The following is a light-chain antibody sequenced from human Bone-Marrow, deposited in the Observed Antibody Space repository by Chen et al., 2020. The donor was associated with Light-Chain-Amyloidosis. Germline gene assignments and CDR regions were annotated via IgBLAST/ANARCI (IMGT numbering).Light chain of an antibody. CDR3: QQRGSWPVYT. CDR1: QSVSSH. CDR2: EAS. Sequence: EIVLTQPPATLSLSPGEGVTLSCRASQSVSSHLAWYQQKPGQAPRLLIYEASNRATGIPARFSGSGSGTDFTFTISSLEPEDFAVYYCQQRGSWPVYTFGQGTKLEIK. J-gene: IGKJ2*01. V-gene: IGKV3-11*01.